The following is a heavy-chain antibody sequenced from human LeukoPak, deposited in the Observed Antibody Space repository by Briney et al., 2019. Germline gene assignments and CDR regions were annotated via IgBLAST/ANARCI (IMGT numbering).Heavy chain of an antibody. J-gene: IGHJ4*02. CDR3: TVIPLG. CDR2: ISNTGSVR. D-gene: IGHD4-17*01. Sequence: PGGSLRLSCEGSKFTFSSYEMSWVRQAPGKGLEWISYISNTGSVRYYADSVKGRFTISRDDAKNSLYLQMNSLRAEDTGVYHCTVIPLGWGQGTPVTVSS. CDR1: KFTFSSYE. V-gene: IGHV3-48*03.